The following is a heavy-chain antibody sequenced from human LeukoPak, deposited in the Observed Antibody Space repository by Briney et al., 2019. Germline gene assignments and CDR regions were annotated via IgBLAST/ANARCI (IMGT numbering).Heavy chain of an antibody. J-gene: IGHJ3*02. D-gene: IGHD3-3*01. CDR2: INHSGST. CDR1: GGSFSGYY. Sequence: SETLSLTCAVYGGSFSGYYWSWIRQPPGKGLEWIGEINHSGSTNYNPSLKSRVTISVDTSKNQFSLKLSSVTAADTAVYYCARDEPERTTISRPDDAFGIWGQGTMVTVSS. CDR3: ARDEPERTTISRPDDAFGI. V-gene: IGHV4-34*01.